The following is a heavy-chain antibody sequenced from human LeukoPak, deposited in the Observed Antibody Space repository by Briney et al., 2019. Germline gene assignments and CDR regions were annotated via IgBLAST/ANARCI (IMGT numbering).Heavy chain of an antibody. CDR1: GYIFTNYA. CDR2: INADNGNT. CDR3: AREPYYDFWSGIDQIDY. Sequence: ASVKVSCKASGYIFTNYAMHWVRQAPGQRLEWMGWINADNGNTKYSQKFQGRVTITGDTSANTAYMELSRLRSDDTAVYYCAREPYYDFWSGIDQIDYWGQGTLVTVSS. V-gene: IGHV1-3*01. J-gene: IGHJ4*02. D-gene: IGHD3-3*01.